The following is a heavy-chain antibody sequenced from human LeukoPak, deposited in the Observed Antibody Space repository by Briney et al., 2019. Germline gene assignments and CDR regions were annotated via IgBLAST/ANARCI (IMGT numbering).Heavy chain of an antibody. CDR3: ARETNSGSYSFNWFDP. CDR1: GYTFTSYG. Sequence: ASVKVSCKASGYTFTSYGISWVRQAPGQGLEWMGWISAYNGNTNYAQKLQGRVTMTTDTSTSTAYMELRSLRSDDTAVYYCARETNSGSYSFNWFDPWGQGTLVTVSS. J-gene: IGHJ5*02. CDR2: ISAYNGNT. D-gene: IGHD1-26*01. V-gene: IGHV1-18*01.